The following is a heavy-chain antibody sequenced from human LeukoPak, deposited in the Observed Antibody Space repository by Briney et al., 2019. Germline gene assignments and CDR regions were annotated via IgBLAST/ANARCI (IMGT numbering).Heavy chain of an antibody. D-gene: IGHD1-26*01. CDR2: VYYSGST. V-gene: IGHV4-39*07. CDR1: GGSISSSSHY. J-gene: IGHJ5*02. CDR3: ARSYSRSYFS. Sequence: IPSETLSLTCTVSGGSISSSSHYWGWIRQPPGKGLEWIGSVYYSGSTYYNPSLKSRVTISVDASKNQFSLKLTSVTAADTAVYYCARSYSRSYFSWGQGTLVTVSS.